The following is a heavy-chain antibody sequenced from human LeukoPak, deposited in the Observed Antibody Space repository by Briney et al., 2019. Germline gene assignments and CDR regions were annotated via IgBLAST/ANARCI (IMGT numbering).Heavy chain of an antibody. CDR2: IKEDGSEN. V-gene: IGHV3-7*01. CDR1: GFTLSGYW. Sequence: GGSLRLSCAASGFTLSGYWMSWVRQAPGKGLEWVANIKEDGSENYYVDSVKGRFIISRDNSKNTLYLQMNSLRAEDTAVYYCARDLGNWGWNDFWGQGTLVTVSS. J-gene: IGHJ4*02. CDR3: ARDLGNWGWNDF. D-gene: IGHD7-27*01.